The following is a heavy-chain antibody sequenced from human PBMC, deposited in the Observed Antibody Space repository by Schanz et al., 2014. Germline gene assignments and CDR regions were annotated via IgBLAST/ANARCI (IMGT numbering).Heavy chain of an antibody. J-gene: IGHJ4*02. CDR2: MNESHSTI. CDR1: GFSFSSYA. V-gene: IGHV3-23*04. D-gene: IGHD3-16*01. CDR3: ARKVVGTIGGYYDN. Sequence: EVQLVESGGGLVQPGGSLRLSCAASGFSFSSYAMGWVRQARGKGLEWVSAMNESHSTIYYADSVRGRFTISRDNAENTLFLQMNSLRAEDSAVYYCARKVVGTIGGYYDNWGQGTLVIVSS.